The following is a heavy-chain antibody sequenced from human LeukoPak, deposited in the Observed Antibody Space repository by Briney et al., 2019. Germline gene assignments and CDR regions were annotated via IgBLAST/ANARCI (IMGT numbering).Heavy chain of an antibody. V-gene: IGHV4-61*02. Sequence: RPSETLSLTCTVSGGSISSGSYFWSWIRQPAGKGLEWIGRIYTSGSTNYNPSLKSRVTILVDTSKNQFSLKLSPVTAADTAVYYCARGGSGWNYYYYYMDVWGKGTTVTISS. D-gene: IGHD6-19*01. J-gene: IGHJ6*03. CDR2: IYTSGST. CDR3: ARGGSGWNYYYYYMDV. CDR1: GGSISSGSYF.